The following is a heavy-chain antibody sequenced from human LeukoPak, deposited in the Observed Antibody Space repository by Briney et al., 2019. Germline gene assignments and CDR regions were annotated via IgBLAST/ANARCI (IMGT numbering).Heavy chain of an antibody. D-gene: IGHD3-22*01. CDR2: TWYDGSNK. V-gene: IGHV3-33*01. CDR3: ARESAYYDSSGYPADY. CDR1: GFTFSSYG. J-gene: IGHJ4*02. Sequence: GRSLRLSCAASGFTFSSYGMHWVRQAPGKGLEWVAVTWYDGSNKYYADSVKGRFTISRDNSKNTLYLQMNSLRAEDTAVYYCARESAYYDSSGYPADYWGQGTLVTVSS.